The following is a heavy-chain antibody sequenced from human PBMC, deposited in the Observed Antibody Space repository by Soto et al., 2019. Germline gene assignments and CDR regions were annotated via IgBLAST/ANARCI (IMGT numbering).Heavy chain of an antibody. V-gene: IGHV4-4*02. CDR1: GGSISSSNW. D-gene: IGHD3-22*01. CDR2: IYHSGST. J-gene: IGHJ4*02. Sequence: KTSETLSLTCAVSGGSISSSNWWSWVRQPPGKGLEWIGEIYHSGSTNYNPSLKSRVTISVDKSKNQFSLKLSSVTAADTAVYYCARAHAYDSSGIAYYFDYWGQGTLVTVSS. CDR3: ARAHAYDSSGIAYYFDY.